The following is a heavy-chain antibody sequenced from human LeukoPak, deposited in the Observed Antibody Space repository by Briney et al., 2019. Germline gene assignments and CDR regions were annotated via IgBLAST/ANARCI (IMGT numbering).Heavy chain of an antibody. V-gene: IGHV3-30*04. CDR3: AKGGIALMNWFDP. J-gene: IGHJ5*02. CDR2: ISYDGSNK. D-gene: IGHD6-13*01. CDR1: GFTFSSYA. Sequence: PGGSLRLSCAASGFTFSSYAMHWVRQAPGKGLEWVAVISYDGSNKYYADSVKGRFTISRDNSKNTLYLQMNSLRAEDTALYYCAKGGIALMNWFDPWGQGTLVTVSS.